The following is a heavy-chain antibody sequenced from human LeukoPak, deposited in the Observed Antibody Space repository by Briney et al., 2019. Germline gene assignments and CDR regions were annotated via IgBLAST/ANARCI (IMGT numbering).Heavy chain of an antibody. D-gene: IGHD3-22*01. J-gene: IGHJ5*02. CDR3: ARATPDYYDSSGYNWFDP. CDR1: GGSISSGGYY. CDR2: IYYSGST. Sequence: PSETLSLTCTVSGGSISSGGYYWSWIRQHLGKGLEWIGYIYYSGSTYYNPSLKSRVTISVDTSKNQFSLKLSSVTAADTAVYYCARATPDYYDSSGYNWFDPWGQGTLVTVSS. V-gene: IGHV4-31*03.